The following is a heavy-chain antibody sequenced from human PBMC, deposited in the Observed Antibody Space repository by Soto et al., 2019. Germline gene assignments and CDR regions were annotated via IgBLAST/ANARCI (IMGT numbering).Heavy chain of an antibody. CDR2: ISSSSSTI. CDR1: GFTFSTYS. CDR3: ARDTGYCSGGSCYSGTFDV. Sequence: EVQLVESGGGLVQPGGSLRLSCAASGFTFSTYSMNWVRQAPGKGLEWVSYISSSSSTIYYADSVKGRFTISRDNAKNLLYLKMNTLRAEDSVVYYCARDTGYCSGGSCYSGTFDVWGQATMVTVSS. V-gene: IGHV3-48*01. D-gene: IGHD2-15*01. J-gene: IGHJ3*01.